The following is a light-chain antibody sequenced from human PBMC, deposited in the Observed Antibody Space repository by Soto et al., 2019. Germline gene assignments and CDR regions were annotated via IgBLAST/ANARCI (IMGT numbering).Light chain of an antibody. CDR2: RND. CDR1: SSDIGRNY. CDR3: AACDDGLSRWV. J-gene: IGLJ3*02. V-gene: IGLV1-47*01. Sequence: QSVLTQPPSASGTPGQRVTISCSGGSSDIGRNYVYWYQQLPGTAPKLLIYRNDERPSGVPDRFSGSKSGTSASLVLSGLRSEDEADYYCAACDDGLSRWVFGRGTKVTVL.